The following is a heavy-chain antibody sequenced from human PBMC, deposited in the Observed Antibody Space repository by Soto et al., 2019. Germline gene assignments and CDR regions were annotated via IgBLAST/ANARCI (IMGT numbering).Heavy chain of an antibody. V-gene: IGHV3-15*07. CDR2: IKRKIAGETT. D-gene: IGHD3-22*01. CDR1: GLTFTNAW. J-gene: IGHJ4*02. Sequence: EAQLVQSGGALVTPGGSLSLSCGASGLTFTNAWMNWVHQAPGKGLEWVSRIKRKIAGETTDYAAPVNGRFSTARDDSENTVFRQITILNTEDTAVYYCSTVSLISDSRGHTSAFWGQETLVTVSS. CDR3: STVSLISDSRGHTSAF.